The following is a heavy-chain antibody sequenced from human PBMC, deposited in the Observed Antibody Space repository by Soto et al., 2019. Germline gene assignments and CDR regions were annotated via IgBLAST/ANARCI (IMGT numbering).Heavy chain of an antibody. CDR3: ARGSGYVAVAGPPSSALDY. J-gene: IGHJ4*02. V-gene: IGHV1-2*04. D-gene: IGHD6-19*01. CDR1: GYTFTGYY. Sequence: ASVKVSCKASGYTFTGYYMHWVRQAPGQGLEWMGWINPNSGGTNYAQKFQGWVTMTRDTSISTAYMELSRLRSDDTAVYYCARGSGYVAVAGPPSSALDYWGQGPLVTVSS. CDR2: INPNSGGT.